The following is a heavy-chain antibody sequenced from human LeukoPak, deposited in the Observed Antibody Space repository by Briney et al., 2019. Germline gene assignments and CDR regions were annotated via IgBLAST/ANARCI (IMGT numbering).Heavy chain of an antibody. Sequence: GRSLRLSCAAAGFTFDDYVMHWVRHAPGKGLEWVSGISWNSGILGYVDSVQGRFTISRDNAKNSLYLQMNSLRPEDTALYYCAKACQAATGSDASDIWGLGTMVTVSS. V-gene: IGHV3-9*01. D-gene: IGHD6-13*01. CDR2: ISWNSGIL. J-gene: IGHJ3*02. CDR1: GFTFDDYV. CDR3: AKACQAATGSDASDI.